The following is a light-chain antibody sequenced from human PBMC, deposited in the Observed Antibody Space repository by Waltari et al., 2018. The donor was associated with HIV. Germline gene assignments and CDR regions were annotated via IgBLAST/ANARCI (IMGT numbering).Light chain of an antibody. Sequence: DIQFTQSPSFLSASVGDSITITCRASRDISTYLAWYQQKPGGVPKLLIYASSTLQNEVPSRFSGRGFGTEFTLTISGLQPDDFAIYYCQHLQSFPLSFGGGT. CDR2: ASS. J-gene: IGKJ2*03. CDR3: QHLQSFPLS. V-gene: IGKV1-9*01. CDR1: RDISTY.